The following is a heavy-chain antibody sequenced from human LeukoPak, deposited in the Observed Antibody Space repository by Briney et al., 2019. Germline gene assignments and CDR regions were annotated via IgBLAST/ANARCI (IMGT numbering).Heavy chain of an antibody. Sequence: PGGSLRLSCAASGFTVSSNYMSWVRQAPGKGLEWVSVIYSGGSTYYADSVKGRFTISRDNSKNTLYLQMNSLRAEDTAVYYCARPAALHYDCCGMDVWGQGTTVTVSS. CDR1: GFTVSSNY. CDR3: ARPAALHYDCCGMDV. D-gene: IGHD2-2*01. CDR2: IYSGGST. J-gene: IGHJ6*02. V-gene: IGHV3-53*01.